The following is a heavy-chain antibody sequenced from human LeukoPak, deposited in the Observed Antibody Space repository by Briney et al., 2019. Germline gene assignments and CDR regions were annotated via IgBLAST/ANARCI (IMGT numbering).Heavy chain of an antibody. D-gene: IGHD3-22*01. CDR2: ISGSDSST. Sequence: PGGSLRLSYAASGFTFSSSAMSWVRQAPGKGLEWVSTISGSDSSTHYADSVKGRFTISRDNAKNSLYLQMNSLRAEDTAVYYCARNYYDSSGHYYYFDYWGQGTLVTVSS. CDR3: ARNYYDSSGHYYYFDY. J-gene: IGHJ4*02. V-gene: IGHV3-23*01. CDR1: GFTFSSSA.